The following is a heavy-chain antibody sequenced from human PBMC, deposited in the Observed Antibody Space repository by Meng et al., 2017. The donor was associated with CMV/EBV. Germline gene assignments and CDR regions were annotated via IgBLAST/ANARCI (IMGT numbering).Heavy chain of an antibody. CDR1: GGSISSYY. CDR3: ARRVRASPYYYDSSGYYPH. CDR2: IYYSGST. D-gene: IGHD3-22*01. V-gene: IGHV4-59*12. Sequence: SETLSLTCTVSGGSISSYYWSWIRQPPGKGLEWIGYIYYSGSTNYNPSLKSRVTISVDTSKNQFSLKLSSVTAADTAVYYCARRVRASPYYYDSSGYYPHWGQGTLVTVSS. J-gene: IGHJ4*02.